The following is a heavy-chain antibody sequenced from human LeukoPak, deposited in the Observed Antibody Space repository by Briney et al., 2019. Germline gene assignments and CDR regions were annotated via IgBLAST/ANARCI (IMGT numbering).Heavy chain of an antibody. J-gene: IGHJ4*02. D-gene: IGHD6-13*01. CDR1: GGSISSSSYY. CDR3: ARPRGAAEAPVVG. Sequence: SETLSLTCTVSGGSISSSSYYWGWIRQPPGKGLEWIGSIYYSGSTYYNPSLKRRVTISVDTSKNQFSLKLSSVTAADTAVYYCARPRGAAEAPVVGWGQGTLVTVSS. CDR2: IYYSGST. V-gene: IGHV4-39*01.